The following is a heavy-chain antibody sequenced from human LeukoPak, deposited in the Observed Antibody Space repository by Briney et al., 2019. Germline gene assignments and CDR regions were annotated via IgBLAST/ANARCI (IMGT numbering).Heavy chain of an antibody. V-gene: IGHV4-59*01. J-gene: IGHJ4*02. Sequence: SETLSLTCAVYGGSFSGYYWSWIRQPPGKGLEWIGYIYYSGSINYNPSLKSRVTISVDTSKNQFSLKLSSVTAADTAVYYCARVGPETYYYDSSAYYYLDYWGQGTLVTVSS. D-gene: IGHD3-22*01. CDR2: IYYSGSI. CDR1: GGSFSGYY. CDR3: ARVGPETYYYDSSAYYYLDY.